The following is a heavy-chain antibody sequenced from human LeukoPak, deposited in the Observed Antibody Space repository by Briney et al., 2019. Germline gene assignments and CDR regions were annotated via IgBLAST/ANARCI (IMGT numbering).Heavy chain of an antibody. CDR2: ISPSGAST. V-gene: IGHV3-21*01. D-gene: IGHD3-16*01. J-gene: IGHJ5*02. CDR3: VRDYLGESGAGGP. CDR1: GFTFSSYT. Sequence: PGGSLRLSCTGSGFTFSSYTMNWVRQAPGKGLGWVSSISPSGASTFHAESVKGRFTISRDNAKRSLYFQMNALGGDDTAVYYCVRDYLGESGAGGPWGQGTLVTVSS.